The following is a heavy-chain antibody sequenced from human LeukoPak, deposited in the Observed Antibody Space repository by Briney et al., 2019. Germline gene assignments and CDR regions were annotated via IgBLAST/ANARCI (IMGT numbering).Heavy chain of an antibody. V-gene: IGHV1-69*02. Sequence: GASVKVSCKASGGTFSSYTISWVRQAPGQGLEWMGRIIPILGIANYAQKFQGRVTITADKSTSTAYMELSSLRSEDTAVYYCARVGVGGSSSWYYYYYGMDVWGQGTTVTVS. CDR1: GGTFSSYT. D-gene: IGHD6-13*01. CDR3: ARVGVGGSSSWYYYYYGMDV. J-gene: IGHJ6*02. CDR2: IIPILGIA.